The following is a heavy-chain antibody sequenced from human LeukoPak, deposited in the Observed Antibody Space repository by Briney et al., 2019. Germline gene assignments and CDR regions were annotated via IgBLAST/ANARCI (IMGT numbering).Heavy chain of an antibody. Sequence: PGGSLRLSCAASGFTFSSYAMSWVRQAPGKGLEWVSGISGSGDNTYYADSVKGRFTISRDNSKNTLYVQVNSLGTEDTAVYYCARTNIAVANYYYYGMDVWGQGTTVTVSS. D-gene: IGHD6-19*01. V-gene: IGHV3-23*01. J-gene: IGHJ6*02. CDR3: ARTNIAVANYYYYGMDV. CDR2: ISGSGDNT. CDR1: GFTFSSYA.